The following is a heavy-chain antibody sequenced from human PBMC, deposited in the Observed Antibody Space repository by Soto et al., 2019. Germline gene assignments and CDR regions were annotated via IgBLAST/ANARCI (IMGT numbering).Heavy chain of an antibody. Sequence: PSETLSLTCAVSGGSIGSAAYSWSWIRQTPGKGLEWIGYIYSGTTYYIPSLKSRVTISVDRAKNDFSLNLKSVTAADTAVYYCAHSTKWWHGLDVWGQGTLVTVSS. V-gene: IGHV4-30-2*01. J-gene: IGHJ3*01. D-gene: IGHD2-8*01. CDR3: AHSTKWWHGLDV. CDR1: GGSIGSAAYS. CDR2: IYSGTT.